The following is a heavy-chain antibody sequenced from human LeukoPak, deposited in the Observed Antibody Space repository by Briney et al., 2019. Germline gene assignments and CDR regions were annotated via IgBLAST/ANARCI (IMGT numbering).Heavy chain of an antibody. J-gene: IGHJ4*02. D-gene: IGHD5-18*01. Sequence: GGSLRLSCAASGFTFSSYGMHWVRQAPGKGLEWVAVISYDGSNKYYADSVKGRFTISRDNAKNSLYLQMNSLRAEDTAVYYCARDMRGGYSYGYQLDYWGQGTLVTVSS. CDR1: GFTFSSYG. CDR2: ISYDGSNK. V-gene: IGHV3-30*03. CDR3: ARDMRGGYSYGYQLDY.